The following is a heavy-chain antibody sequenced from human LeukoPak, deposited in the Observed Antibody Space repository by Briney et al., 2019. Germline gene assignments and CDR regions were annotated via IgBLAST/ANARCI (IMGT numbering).Heavy chain of an antibody. V-gene: IGHV4-30-4*08. CDR1: GGSISSGDYY. CDR3: ARVPAAIGGFDP. D-gene: IGHD2-2*01. Sequence: SETLSLTCTVSGGSISSGDYYWSWIRQPPGKGLEWIGYIYYSGSTYYNPSLKSRVTISVDTSKNQFSLKLSSVTAADTAVYYCARVPAAIGGFDPWGQGTLVTASS. CDR2: IYYSGST. J-gene: IGHJ5*02.